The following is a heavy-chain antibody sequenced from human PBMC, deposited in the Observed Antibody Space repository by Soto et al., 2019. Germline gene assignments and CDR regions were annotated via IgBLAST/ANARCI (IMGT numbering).Heavy chain of an antibody. V-gene: IGHV1-2*02. D-gene: IGHD3-9*01. J-gene: IGHJ4*02. Sequence: GASVKVSCKASGYTFTAYFRXCXXRAPGQXLEXMGWINPNSGVTNFAKKFKGRVTMTRDTSISTAYMEMRRLRFDDTAVYYCAKDTAFDPVYWGQGTMVTVSS. CDR3: AKDTAFDPVY. CDR2: INPNSGVT. CDR1: GYTFTAYF.